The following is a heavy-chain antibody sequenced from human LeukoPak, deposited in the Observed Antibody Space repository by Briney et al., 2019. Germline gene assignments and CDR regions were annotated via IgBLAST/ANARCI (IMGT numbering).Heavy chain of an antibody. D-gene: IGHD1-7*01. CDR3: ARGDWNYPGDY. Sequence: PSQTLSLTCTVSGVSISSGSYYWSWIRQPAGRGLEWIGRIYTSGSTNYNPSLKSRVTMSVDTSKNQFSLKLSSVTAADTAVYYCARGDWNYPGDYWGQGTLVTVSS. V-gene: IGHV4-61*02. CDR1: GVSISSGSYY. J-gene: IGHJ4*02. CDR2: IYTSGST.